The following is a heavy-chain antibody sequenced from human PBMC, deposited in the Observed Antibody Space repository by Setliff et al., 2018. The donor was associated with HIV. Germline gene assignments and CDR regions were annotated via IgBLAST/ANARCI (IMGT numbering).Heavy chain of an antibody. CDR2: INVDGSGP. J-gene: IGHJ3*01. Sequence: GGSLRLSCIASGFTFGDHPMSWVRQAPGKGLEWVARINVDGSGPTYADSVKGRFTISRDNSKNTLFLQMDSLRAEDTALYYCAKQRYYDGNDGFDVWGQGTMVTVSS. CDR1: GFTFGDHP. V-gene: IGHV3-23*01. D-gene: IGHD3-3*01. CDR3: AKQRYYDGNDGFDV.